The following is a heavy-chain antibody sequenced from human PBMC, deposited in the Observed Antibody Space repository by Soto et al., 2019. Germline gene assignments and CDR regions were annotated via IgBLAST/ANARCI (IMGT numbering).Heavy chain of an antibody. CDR2: ISWNSGSI. J-gene: IGHJ6*02. Sequence: SGGSLRLSCAASGFTFDDYAMHWVRQAPGKGLEWVSGISWNSGSIGYADSVKGRFTISRDNAKNSLYLQMNSLRAEDTALYYCAKGRRYDFWSGYLAPLYYYYGMDVWGQGTTVTVSS. CDR1: GFTFDDYA. D-gene: IGHD3-3*01. V-gene: IGHV3-9*01. CDR3: AKGRRYDFWSGYLAPLYYYYGMDV.